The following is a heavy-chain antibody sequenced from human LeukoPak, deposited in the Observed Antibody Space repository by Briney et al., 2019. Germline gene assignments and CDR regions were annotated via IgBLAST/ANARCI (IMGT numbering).Heavy chain of an antibody. CDR2: INSDGSST. CDR1: GFTFSSYW. D-gene: IGHD3-10*01. V-gene: IGHV3-74*01. J-gene: IGHJ6*03. Sequence: GGSLRLSCAASGFTFSSYWMHWVRQAPGKGLVWVSRINSDGSSTSYADSVKGRFTISRDNSKNTLYLQMNSLRAEDTAVYYCAKMGKTENHYGSGRFSYYYYMDVWGEGTTVTISS. CDR3: AKMGKTENHYGSGRFSYYYYMDV.